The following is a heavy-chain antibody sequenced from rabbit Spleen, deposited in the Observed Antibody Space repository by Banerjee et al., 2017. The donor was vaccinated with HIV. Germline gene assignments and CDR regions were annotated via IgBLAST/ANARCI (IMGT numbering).Heavy chain of an antibody. J-gene: IGHJ4*01. CDR1: GFTLSNYW. CDR2: IRPGKAV. CDR3: ARDLAGVIGWNFNL. Sequence: QEQLEESGGDLVKPEGSLTLTCTASGFTLSNYWICWVRQVPGKGLEWIGCIRPGKAVYASWAKGRFTISRTSSTTVTLQMTSLTAADTATYFCARDLAGVIGWNFNLWGPGTLVTVS. D-gene: IGHD4-1*01. V-gene: IGHV1S45*01.